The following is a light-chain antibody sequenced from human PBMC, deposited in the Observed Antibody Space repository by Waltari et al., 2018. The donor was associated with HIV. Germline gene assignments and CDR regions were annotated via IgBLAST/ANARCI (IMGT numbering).Light chain of an antibody. CDR2: GAS. Sequence: DIQMTHSPSSLSASVGDRVTITCRASQSIGNYLNWYQQKPGKAPKLLIYGASSLQRAVPSRLSGSGSGTEFTLTISNLQPEDFAIYYCQQSYSTPYTFGQGTKLEIK. J-gene: IGKJ2*01. V-gene: IGKV1-39*01. CDR3: QQSYSTPYT. CDR1: QSIGNY.